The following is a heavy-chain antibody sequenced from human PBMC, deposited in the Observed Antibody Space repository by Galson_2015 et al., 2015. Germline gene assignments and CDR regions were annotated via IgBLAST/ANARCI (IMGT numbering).Heavy chain of an antibody. V-gene: IGHV3-23*01. D-gene: IGHD2-8*02. CDR2: ITASDGNP. CDR3: AKTACSGGSCRGTNWFDP. Sequence: SLRLSCAASGFSFSNYAMNWVRQAPGKGLEWVAGITASDGNPYYADSVKGRFTISRDNSKSVLSLQMNSLRTEDTALYYCAKTACSGGSCRGTNWFDPWGQGTLVIVSS. CDR1: GFSFSNYA. J-gene: IGHJ5*02.